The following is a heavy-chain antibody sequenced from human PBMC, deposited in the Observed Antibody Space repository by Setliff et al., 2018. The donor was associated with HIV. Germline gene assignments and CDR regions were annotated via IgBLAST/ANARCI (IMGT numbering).Heavy chain of an antibody. CDR1: GYSITSGYS. CDR2: AYHSGST. Sequence: SETLSLTCAVSGYSITSGYSWGWIRQSPGKGLEWIGNAYHSGSTSYNPSLKGRVTISSDTSKNQFSLKLTSVTAADTAVYYCARGRLYGVVDYWGQGTLVTVSS. J-gene: IGHJ4*02. CDR3: ARGRLYGVVDY. D-gene: IGHD3-10*01. V-gene: IGHV4-38-2*01.